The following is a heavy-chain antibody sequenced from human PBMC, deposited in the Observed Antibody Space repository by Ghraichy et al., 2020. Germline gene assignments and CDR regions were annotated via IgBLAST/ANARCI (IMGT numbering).Heavy chain of an antibody. V-gene: IGHV3-23*01. J-gene: IGHJ3*01. CDR1: GFSFSNYP. CDR3: AKGTTWGADTFDV. Sequence: GGSLRLSCAASGFSFSNYPMTWVRQAPGKGLEWVSTISGSGGTTYYADSVKGRFTISRDNSRNTMYLQMNSLRADDRALYYCAKGTTWGADTFDVWGQGTMVTVSS. CDR2: ISGSGGTT. D-gene: IGHD7-27*01.